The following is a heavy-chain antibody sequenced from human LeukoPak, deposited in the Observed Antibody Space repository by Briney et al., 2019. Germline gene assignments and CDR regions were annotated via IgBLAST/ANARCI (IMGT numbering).Heavy chain of an antibody. J-gene: IGHJ4*02. CDR1: GFSFTDYS. D-gene: IGHD2-2*01. CDR3: ARDAGSTSSY. CDR2: TSSDGKTT. V-gene: IGHV3-48*04. Sequence: GSLRLSCAASGFSFTDYSMNWVRQAPGWGLECITYTSSDGKTTWYADSVKGRFTISRDNAKNTLYLQMSSLRAEDTAVYYCARDAGSTSSYWGQGTLVTVSS.